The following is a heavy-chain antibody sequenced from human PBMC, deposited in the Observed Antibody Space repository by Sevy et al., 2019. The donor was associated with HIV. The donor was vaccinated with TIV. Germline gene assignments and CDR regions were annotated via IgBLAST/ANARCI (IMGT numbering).Heavy chain of an antibody. D-gene: IGHD1-26*01. CDR2: ISAYNGKT. V-gene: IGHV1-18*01. CDR1: GYTFTSYG. J-gene: IGHJ1*01. Sequence: ASVKVSCKASGYTFTSYGISWVRQAPGQGLEWMGWISAYNGKTNYAQKLQGRVTMTTDTSTSTAYMELRSLRSDDTAVYYCARDGSGSYYGSSVQHWGQGTLVTVSS. CDR3: ARDGSGSYYGSSVQH.